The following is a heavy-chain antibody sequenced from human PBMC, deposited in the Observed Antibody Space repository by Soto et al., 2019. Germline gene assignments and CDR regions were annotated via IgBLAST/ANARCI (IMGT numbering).Heavy chain of an antibody. CDR1: GGAISGYY. D-gene: IGHD3-3*01. Sequence: SETLSLTCTVSGGAISGYYWTWVRQPAGKGLEWIGRIYSSGGTKYNPSLKSRVHLSLDTSKNQFSLRLSSVTAAATSVYYCARGQRFSDSFDPWGQGTLVPVS. V-gene: IGHV4-4*07. CDR3: ARGQRFSDSFDP. J-gene: IGHJ5*02. CDR2: IYSSGGT.